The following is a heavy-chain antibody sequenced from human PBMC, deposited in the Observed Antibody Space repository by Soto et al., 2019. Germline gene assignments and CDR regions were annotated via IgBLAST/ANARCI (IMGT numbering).Heavy chain of an antibody. CDR1: GYTFTSYG. J-gene: IGHJ6*02. CDR3: AREGTAAPRGNYYYYYGMDV. Sequence: ASVKVSCKASGYTFTSYGISWVRQAPGQGLEWMGWISAYNGNTNYAQKLQGRVTMTTDTSTSTAYMELRSLRSDDTAVYYCAREGTAAPRGNYYYYYGMDVWGQGTTVTASS. V-gene: IGHV1-18*01. CDR2: ISAYNGNT. D-gene: IGHD2-2*01.